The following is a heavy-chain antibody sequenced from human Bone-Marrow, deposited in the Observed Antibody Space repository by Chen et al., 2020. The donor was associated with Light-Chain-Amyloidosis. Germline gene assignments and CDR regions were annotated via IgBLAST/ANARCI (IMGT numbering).Heavy chain of an antibody. CDR2: IKSDADGGTT. CDR1: GFRCSGAW. V-gene: IGHV3-15*01. CDR3: TTDGRTDY. J-gene: IGHJ4*02. Sequence: EVNLVEPGGGLVKPGGSLRISCAEYGFRCSGAWMSWVRQAPGKGLEWLGRIKSDADGGTTDYAAPVQGRFSISRDDSKKTLYLQMSSLKIEDTAMYYCTTDGRTDYWGQGTLVTVSS.